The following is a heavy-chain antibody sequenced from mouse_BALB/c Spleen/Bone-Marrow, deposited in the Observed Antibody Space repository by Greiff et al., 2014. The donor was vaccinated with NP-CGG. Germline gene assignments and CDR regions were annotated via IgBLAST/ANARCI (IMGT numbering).Heavy chain of an antibody. V-gene: IGHV5-9-4*01. J-gene: IGHJ4*01. Sequence: DVKLEQSGGGFVKPGGSVKFSCAASGFTFSSYAMSWVRQSPEKRLEWVGEISSGGSYTYYAETLTGRFTISRDTSKNTLYLEMRSLRSEDTAMYYCERDGSDGQMDYWGQGTPVTVSS. CDR3: ERDGSDGQMDY. CDR1: GFTFSSYA. D-gene: IGHD1-1*01. CDR2: ISSGGSYT.